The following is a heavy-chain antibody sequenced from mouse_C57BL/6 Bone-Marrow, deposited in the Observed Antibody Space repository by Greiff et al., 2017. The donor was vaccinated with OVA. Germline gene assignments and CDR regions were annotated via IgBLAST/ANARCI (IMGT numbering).Heavy chain of an antibody. CDR2: IDPETGGT. CDR3: TGYPYYYGSSYWAMDY. V-gene: IGHV1-15*01. D-gene: IGHD1-1*01. J-gene: IGHJ4*01. Sequence: VHLVESGAELVRPGASVTLSCKASGYTFTDYEMHWVKQTPVHGLEWIGAIDPETGGTAYNQKFKGKAILTADKSSSTAYMELRSLTSEYSAVYYCTGYPYYYGSSYWAMDYWGQGTSVTVSS. CDR1: GYTFTDYE.